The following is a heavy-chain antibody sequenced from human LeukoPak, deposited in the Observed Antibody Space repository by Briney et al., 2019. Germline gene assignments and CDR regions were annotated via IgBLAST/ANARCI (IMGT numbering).Heavy chain of an antibody. V-gene: IGHV1-69*04. CDR1: GGTFSSYA. Sequence: AASVKVSCKASGGTFSSYAISWVRQAPGQGLEWMGRIIPILGIANYAQKFQGRVTITADKSTSTAYMELSSLRSEDTAVYYCAREDLYYYGMDVWGQGTTVTVSS. CDR2: IIPILGIA. J-gene: IGHJ6*02. CDR3: AREDLYYYGMDV.